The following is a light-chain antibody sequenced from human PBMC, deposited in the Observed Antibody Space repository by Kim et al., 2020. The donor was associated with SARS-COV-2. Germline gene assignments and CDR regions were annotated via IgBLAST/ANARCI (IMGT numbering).Light chain of an antibody. CDR1: SLRSYY. J-gene: IGLJ3*02. Sequence: SSELTQDPAVSMALGQTVRITCQGDSLRSYYASWXQQKPGQAPVLVIYGKNNRPSGIPDRFSGSSSGNTASLTITGAQAEDEADYYCNSRDSSGNHWVFG. V-gene: IGLV3-19*01. CDR3: NSRDSSGNHWV. CDR2: GKN.